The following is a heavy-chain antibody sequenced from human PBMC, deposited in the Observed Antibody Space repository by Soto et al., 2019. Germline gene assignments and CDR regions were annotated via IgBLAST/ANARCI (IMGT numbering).Heavy chain of an antibody. CDR2: ISGSGGST. J-gene: IGHJ4*02. CDR1: GFTFTTYW. D-gene: IGHD1-26*01. Sequence: GGSLRLSCAASGFTFTTYWMSWVRQAPGKGLEWVSAISGSGGSTYYADSVKGRFTISRDNSKNTLYLQMNSLRAEDTAVYYCAKEGGYVGPFDYWGQGTLVTVSS. V-gene: IGHV3-23*01. CDR3: AKEGGYVGPFDY.